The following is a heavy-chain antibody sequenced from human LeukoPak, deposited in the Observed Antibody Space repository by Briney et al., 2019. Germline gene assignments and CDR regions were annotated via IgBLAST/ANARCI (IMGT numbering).Heavy chain of an antibody. V-gene: IGHV3-30*18. CDR3: AKETWYYYDSSGYYLPDY. J-gene: IGHJ4*02. CDR2: ISYDGSNK. D-gene: IGHD3-22*01. Sequence: GGSLRLSCAASGFTFSSYGMHWVRQAPGKGLEWVAVISYDGSNKYYADSVKGRFTISRDNSKNTLYLQMNSLRAEDTAVNYCAKETWYYYDSSGYYLPDYWGQGTLVTVSS. CDR1: GFTFSSYG.